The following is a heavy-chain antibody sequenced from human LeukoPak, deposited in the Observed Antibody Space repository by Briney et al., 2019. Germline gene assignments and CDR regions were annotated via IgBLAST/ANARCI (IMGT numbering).Heavy chain of an antibody. CDR3: VRPKHSIMSWLHYGMDV. CDR1: GFTVSSSH. Sequence: TGGSLRLSCAACGFTVSSSHLTCVRQAPGKGLEWVSLIYSDGRTYYADSVRGRFTISRDNSKNTLYLQMNSLRVEDMAVYYCVRPKHSIMSWLHYGMDVWGQGTTVIVSS. CDR2: IYSDGRT. J-gene: IGHJ6*02. D-gene: IGHD3-16*01. V-gene: IGHV3-66*04.